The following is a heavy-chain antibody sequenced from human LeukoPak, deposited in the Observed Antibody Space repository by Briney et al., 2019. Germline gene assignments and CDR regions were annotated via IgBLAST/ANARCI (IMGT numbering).Heavy chain of an antibody. J-gene: IGHJ4*02. Sequence: GASVKVSCKASGGTFSSYAISWVRQAPGQGLEWMGGIIPIFGTANYAQKFQGRVTIIADESTSTAYMELSSLRSEDTAVYYCANLSPQLYGVQGGFYDYWGQGTLVTVSS. D-gene: IGHD4-17*01. CDR3: ANLSPQLYGVQGGFYDY. V-gene: IGHV1-69*13. CDR2: IIPIFGTA. CDR1: GGTFSSYA.